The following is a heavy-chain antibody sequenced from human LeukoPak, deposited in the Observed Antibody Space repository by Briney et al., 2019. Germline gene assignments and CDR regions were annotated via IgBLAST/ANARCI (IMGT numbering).Heavy chain of an antibody. Sequence: PSETLSLTCTVSVGSISSSSYYWGWIRQPPGKGLEWIGSIYYSGSTYYNPSLKSRVTVSVDTSKSQFSLKLSSVTAADTAVYYCARHYYGLGSSFDYWGQGTLVTVSS. D-gene: IGHD3-10*01. CDR2: IYYSGST. J-gene: IGHJ4*02. V-gene: IGHV4-39*01. CDR3: ARHYYGLGSSFDY. CDR1: VGSISSSSYY.